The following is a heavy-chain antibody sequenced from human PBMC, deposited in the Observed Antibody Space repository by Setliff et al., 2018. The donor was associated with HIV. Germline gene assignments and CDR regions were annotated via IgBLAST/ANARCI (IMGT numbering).Heavy chain of an antibody. CDR3: ARTVRREFRTNVGDHYYFYMDV. V-gene: IGHV4-34*01. CDR1: GGSFSGFY. J-gene: IGHJ6*03. D-gene: IGHD3-3*01. Sequence: SETLSLTCAVYGGSFSGFYWSWIRQPPGKGLEWIGEINHSGSTNYNPSLKSRVTISVDTSMDQLSLKLNSVTAADTAVYYCARTVRREFRTNVGDHYYFYMDVWGKGTTVTVSS. CDR2: INHSGST.